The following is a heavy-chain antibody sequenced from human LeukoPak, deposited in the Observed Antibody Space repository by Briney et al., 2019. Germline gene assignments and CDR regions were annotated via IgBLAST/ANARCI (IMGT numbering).Heavy chain of an antibody. CDR2: IYYSGNT. D-gene: IGHD2-2*01. CDR1: GGSISSDAYF. Sequence: SQTLSLTCTVSGGSISSDAYFWSWIRQHPGKGLEWIGNIYYSGNTYCNPSLKSRVTMSVDTSKNQFCLKLSSVTAADTAVYYCAAIVVVSAAIDYWGQGTLVTVSS. V-gene: IGHV4-31*03. J-gene: IGHJ4*02. CDR3: AAIVVVSAAIDY.